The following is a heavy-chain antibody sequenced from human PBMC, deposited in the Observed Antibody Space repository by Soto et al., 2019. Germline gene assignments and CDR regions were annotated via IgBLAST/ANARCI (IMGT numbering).Heavy chain of an antibody. Sequence: EVQLVESGGGLVTPGGSLRLSCVVSGFTFNNAWMNWVRQAPGKGLEWVGRMKSNGATDYAAFVKGRFTFSRDDSRGTLYLQMNSLETEDTAVYYCPADLSPPEGPSYPIDYWGQGTLVTVSS. V-gene: IGHV3-15*01. CDR1: GFTFNNAW. D-gene: IGHD1-26*01. CDR2: MKSNGAT. J-gene: IGHJ4*02. CDR3: PADLSPPEGPSYPIDY.